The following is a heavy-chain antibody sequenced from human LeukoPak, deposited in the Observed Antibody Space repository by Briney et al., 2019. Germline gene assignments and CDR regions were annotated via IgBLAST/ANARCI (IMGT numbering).Heavy chain of an antibody. CDR1: GFTFSSYG. CDR2: ISYDGSNK. CDR3: AKDLRYYDSSGYLDY. Sequence: GRSLRLSCAASGFTFSSYGMHWVRQASGKGLEWVAVISYDGSNKYYADSVKGRFTISRDNSKNTLYLQMNSLRAEDTAVYYCAKDLRYYDSSGYLDYWGQGTLVTVSS. V-gene: IGHV3-30*18. J-gene: IGHJ4*02. D-gene: IGHD3-22*01.